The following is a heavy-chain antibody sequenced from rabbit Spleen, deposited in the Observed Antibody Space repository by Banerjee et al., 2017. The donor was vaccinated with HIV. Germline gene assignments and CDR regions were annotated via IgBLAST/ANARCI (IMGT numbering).Heavy chain of an antibody. CDR2: INTATGKD. CDR3: ATSYDSYYYAMNM. CDR1: GVSLNDKDV. Sequence: QEQLVESGGGLVQPEGSLTLTCKASGVSLNDKDVMCWVRQAPGKGLEWIACINTATGKDVYATWAKGRFAISKTSSTTVTLQMTSLTAADTATYLCATSYDSYYYAMNMWGPGTLVTVS. D-gene: IGHD8-1*01. V-gene: IGHV1S45*01. J-gene: IGHJ4*01.